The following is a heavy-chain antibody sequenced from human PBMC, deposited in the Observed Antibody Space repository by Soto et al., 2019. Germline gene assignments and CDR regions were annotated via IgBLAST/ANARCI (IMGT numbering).Heavy chain of an antibody. CDR2: IYYSGST. CDR1: GVSISSATYY. V-gene: IGHV4-31*03. D-gene: IGHD3-10*01. Sequence: SETLSLTCTVSGVSISSATYYWSWIRQHPGKGLEWIGSIYYSGSTWSTHYNPSLRSRISISVDTSENQFSLKLISVTAADTAVYYCARHWITMVRGVCYFDYWGQGTLVTVSS. CDR3: ARHWITMVRGVCYFDY. J-gene: IGHJ4*02.